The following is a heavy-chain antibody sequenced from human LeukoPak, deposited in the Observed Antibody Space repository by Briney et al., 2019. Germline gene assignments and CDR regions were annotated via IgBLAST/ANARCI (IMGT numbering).Heavy chain of an antibody. CDR1: GFTFSSYW. D-gene: IGHD6-13*01. J-gene: IGHJ3*02. V-gene: IGHV3-7*01. Sequence: GGSPRLSCAASGFTFSSYWMSWVRQAPGKGLEWVANIKQDGSEKYYVDSVKGRFTISRDNAKNSLYLQMNSLRAEDTAVYYCARPEQQLVLGAFDIWGQGTMVTVSS. CDR2: IKQDGSEK. CDR3: ARPEQQLVLGAFDI.